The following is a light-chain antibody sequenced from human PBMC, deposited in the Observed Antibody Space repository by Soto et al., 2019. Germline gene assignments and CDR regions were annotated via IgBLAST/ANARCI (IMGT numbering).Light chain of an antibody. CDR2: GAT. CDR1: QSITIY. CDR3: QQCCSIPLT. V-gene: IGKV1-39*01. Sequence: DIQMTQSPSSLSASVGDKVTITCRTSQSITIYLTWYHHKPGIAPKLLIYGATTLQSGVPSRFRGSGSGTDFTLTISSLQPEDFGIYYCQQCCSIPLTFGQGTKVEIK. J-gene: IGKJ1*01.